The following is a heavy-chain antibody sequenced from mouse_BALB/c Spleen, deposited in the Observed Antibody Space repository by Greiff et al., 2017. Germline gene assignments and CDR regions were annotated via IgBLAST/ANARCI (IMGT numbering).Heavy chain of an antibody. V-gene: IGHV5-4*02. CDR3: AREGNYGAMDY. CDR2: ISDGGSYT. J-gene: IGHJ4*01. D-gene: IGHD2-1*01. Sequence: EVKVVESGGGLVKPGGSLKLSCAASGFTFSDYYMYWVRQTPEKRLEWVATISDGGSYTYYPDSVKGRFTISRDNAKNNLYLQMSSLKSEDTAMYYCAREGNYGAMDYWGQGTSVTVSS. CDR1: GFTFSDYY.